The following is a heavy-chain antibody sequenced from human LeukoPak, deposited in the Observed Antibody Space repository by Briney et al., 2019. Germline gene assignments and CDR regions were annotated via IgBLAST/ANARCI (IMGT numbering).Heavy chain of an antibody. Sequence: SETLSLTCTVSGYSISSGYYWGWIRQPPGKGLEWIGSIYHSGSTYYNPSLKSRVTMSIDTSNNQFSLRLRFVTAADTAVYYCARDSGTTGEVKFDPWGQGTLVTVSS. CDR1: GYSISSGYY. D-gene: IGHD3-10*01. CDR2: IYHSGST. J-gene: IGHJ5*02. V-gene: IGHV4-38-2*02. CDR3: ARDSGTTGEVKFDP.